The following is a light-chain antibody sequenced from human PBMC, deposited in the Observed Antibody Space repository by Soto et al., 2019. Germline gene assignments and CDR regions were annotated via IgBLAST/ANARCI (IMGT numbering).Light chain of an antibody. CDR2: AAS. J-gene: IGKJ3*01. CDR1: QGIRNF. CDR3: QKYSSVPV. V-gene: IGKV1-27*01. Sequence: DIQMTQSPTSLSASVGDRVTITCRASQGIRNFVAWYQQKPGKAPKLLIYAASTLQSGVPSRFSGSGSGTDFSLTFNSLQPEDVATYSCQKYSSVPVFGPGTKVGIK.